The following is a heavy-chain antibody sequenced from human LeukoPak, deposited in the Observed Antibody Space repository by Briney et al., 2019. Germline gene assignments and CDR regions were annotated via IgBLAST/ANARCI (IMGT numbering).Heavy chain of an antibody. CDR2: ISGSGGST. Sequence: GGSLRLSCAASGFTFSSYAMSWVRQAPGKGLEWVSAISGSGGSTYYADSVKGRFTFSRDNSKNTLYLQMNSLRAEDTAVYHCAKDRRMEQYYFDYWGQGTLVTVSS. D-gene: IGHD1/OR15-1a*01. CDR3: AKDRRMEQYYFDY. CDR1: GFTFSSYA. V-gene: IGHV3-23*01. J-gene: IGHJ4*02.